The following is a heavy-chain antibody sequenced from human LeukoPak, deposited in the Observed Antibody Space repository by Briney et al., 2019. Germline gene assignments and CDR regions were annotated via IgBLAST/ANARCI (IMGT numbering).Heavy chain of an antibody. CDR2: INHSGST. CDR1: GGSFSGYY. D-gene: IGHD7-27*01. Sequence: ASETLSLTCAVYGGSFSGYYRSWIRQPPGKGLEWIGEINHSGSTNYNPSLKSRVTISVDTSKNQFSLKLSSVTAADTAVYYCARGLGIRHQFDYWGQGTLVTVSS. V-gene: IGHV4-34*01. J-gene: IGHJ4*02. CDR3: ARGLGIRHQFDY.